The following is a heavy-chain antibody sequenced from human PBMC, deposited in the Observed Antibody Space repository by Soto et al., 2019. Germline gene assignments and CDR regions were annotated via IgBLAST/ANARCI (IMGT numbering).Heavy chain of an antibody. Sequence: GGSLRLSCAASGFTFSSFAMSWVRQAPGKGLEWVSAIGSRGDSTYYADSVKGRFTISRDNSKNTLYLQMNSLRAEDTAVYYYAKDLIYGYNSGRPFDSWGQGTLVTVSS. J-gene: IGHJ4*02. CDR1: GFTFSSFA. CDR3: AKDLIYGYNSGRPFDS. D-gene: IGHD6-19*01. V-gene: IGHV3-23*01. CDR2: IGSRGDST.